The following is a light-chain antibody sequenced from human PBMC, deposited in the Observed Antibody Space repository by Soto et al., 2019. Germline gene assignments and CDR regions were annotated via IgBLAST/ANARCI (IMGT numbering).Light chain of an antibody. CDR3: CSYSGSYILAI. J-gene: IGLJ2*01. CDR2: DVN. V-gene: IGLV2-11*01. Sequence: QSALAQPRSVSGSLGQSVTISCTGTSSDVGAYKYVSWYQQHPGKAPKLMIFDVNKRPSGVPDRFSGSKSDNTASLTISGLQDDDDADYYYCSYSGSYILAIFGAGTKLTVL. CDR1: SSDVGAYKY.